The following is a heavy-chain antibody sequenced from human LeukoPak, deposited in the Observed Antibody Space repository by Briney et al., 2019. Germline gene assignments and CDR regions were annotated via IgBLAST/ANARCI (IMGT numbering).Heavy chain of an antibody. CDR3: AREWGEDWFLYYFDS. CDR2: TYYRSKWYY. D-gene: IGHD3/OR15-3a*01. J-gene: IGHJ4*02. Sequence: SQTLSLTCAVSGDTISSNNAAWNWIRQSPARGLEWLGRTYYRSKWYYDYGVSVNSRITISPDTSNNQFSLQLNSVTPEDTAVYYWAREWGEDWFLYYFDSWDQGTLVTVSS. V-gene: IGHV6-1*01. CDR1: GDTISSNNAA.